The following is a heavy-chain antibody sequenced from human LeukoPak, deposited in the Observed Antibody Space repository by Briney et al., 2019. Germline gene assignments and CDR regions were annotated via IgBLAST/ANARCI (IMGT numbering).Heavy chain of an antibody. Sequence: GGSLRLSCAASGFTVSSNYMSWVRQAPGKGLEWVSVIYSGGSTYYADSVKGRFTISRDNPKNTLYLQMNSLRAEDTAVYYCARSPIVGATGSFDYWGQGTLVTVSS. V-gene: IGHV3-53*01. CDR2: IYSGGST. J-gene: IGHJ4*02. CDR3: ARSPIVGATGSFDY. CDR1: GFTVSSNY. D-gene: IGHD1-26*01.